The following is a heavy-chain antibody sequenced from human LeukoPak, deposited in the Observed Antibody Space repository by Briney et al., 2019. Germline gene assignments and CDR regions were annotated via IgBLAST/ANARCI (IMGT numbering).Heavy chain of an antibody. J-gene: IGHJ6*03. Sequence: MPSETLSLTCAVYGGSFSGYYWSWIRQPPGKGLEWIGEINHSGSTNYNPSLKSRVTISVDTYKNQFSLKLSSVTAADTAVYYCARGIAARHYYYYYMDVWGKGTTVTVSS. V-gene: IGHV4-34*01. CDR3: ARGIAARHYYYYYMDV. D-gene: IGHD6-6*01. CDR1: GGSFSGYY. CDR2: INHSGST.